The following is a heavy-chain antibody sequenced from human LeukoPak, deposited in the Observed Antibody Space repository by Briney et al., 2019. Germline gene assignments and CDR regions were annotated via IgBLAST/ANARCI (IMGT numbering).Heavy chain of an antibody. D-gene: IGHD6-13*01. CDR2: IYYSGST. CDR1: GASINTSSYY. Sequence: SETLSLTCIVSGASINTSSYYWGWIRQPPGKGLEWIGYIYYSGSTNYNPSLKSRVTMSVDTSKNQFSLKLSSVTAADTAVYYCARRGSSWYWYFDLWGRGTLVTVSS. V-gene: IGHV4-61*05. CDR3: ARRGSSWYWYFDL. J-gene: IGHJ2*01.